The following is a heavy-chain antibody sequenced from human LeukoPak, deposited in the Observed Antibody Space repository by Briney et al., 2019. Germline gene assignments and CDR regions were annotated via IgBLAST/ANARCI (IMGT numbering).Heavy chain of an antibody. CDR1: GGSFSGYY. CDR3: ARGDIVVGGHDY. CDR2: INHSGST. J-gene: IGHJ4*02. Sequence: PSETLSLTCAVYGGSFSGYYWSWIRQPPGKGLEWIGEINHSGSTNYNPSLKSRVTISVDTSKNQFSLKLSSVTAADTAVYYCARGDIVVGGHDYWGQGTLVTVSS. D-gene: IGHD2-21*01. V-gene: IGHV4-34*01.